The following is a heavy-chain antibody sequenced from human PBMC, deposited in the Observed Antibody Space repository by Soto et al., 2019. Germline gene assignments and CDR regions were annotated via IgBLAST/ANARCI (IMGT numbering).Heavy chain of an antibody. J-gene: IGHJ6*02. CDR1: GGSISSGGYY. CDR2: IYYSGST. V-gene: IGHV4-31*03. CDR3: ARAPDYGDFAYYYYYGMDV. Sequence: QVQLQESGPGLVKPSQTLSLTCTVSGGSISSGGYYWSWIRQHPGKGLEWIGYIYYSGSTYYNPSLKSRVTISVDTSKNPFSLKLSSVTAADTAVYYCARAPDYGDFAYYYYYGMDVWGQGTTVTVSS. D-gene: IGHD4-17*01.